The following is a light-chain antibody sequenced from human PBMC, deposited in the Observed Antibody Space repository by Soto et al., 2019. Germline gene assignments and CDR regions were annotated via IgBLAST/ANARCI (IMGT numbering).Light chain of an antibody. Sequence: QYVLTHPASVSWSPGQSITISCTGTSSDVGGFNYVSWYQQHPGKAPKLLIYEVNIRPSGFSNRFSGSKSGNTASLTISGLQAEDEADHYCSSYTSTSTFVFGTGTKVTVL. J-gene: IGLJ1*01. CDR2: EVN. CDR1: SSDVGGFNY. CDR3: SSYTSTSTFV. V-gene: IGLV2-14*01.